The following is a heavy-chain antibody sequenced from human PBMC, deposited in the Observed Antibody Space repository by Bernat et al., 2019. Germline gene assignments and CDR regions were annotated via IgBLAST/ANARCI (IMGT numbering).Heavy chain of an antibody. CDR1: GFTLSSYV. CDR2: ISATGSST. Sequence: EVQLLESGGGLVQPGGSLRLSCAASGFTLSSYVMSWVRQAPGKGLEWVSLISATGSSTYYTESVKGRFTISRDSSDKTLYLQLNSLRAEDTAVYYCATSGGWDSRGWYSREFAYWGQGTLVTVSS. J-gene: IGHJ4*02. CDR3: ATSGGWDSRGWYSREFAY. V-gene: IGHV3-23*01. D-gene: IGHD6-19*01.